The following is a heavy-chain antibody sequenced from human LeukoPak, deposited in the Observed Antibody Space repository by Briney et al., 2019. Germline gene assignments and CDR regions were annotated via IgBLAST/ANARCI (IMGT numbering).Heavy chain of an antibody. Sequence: PGGSLRLSCVVSGFTFSSYDMSWVRQAPGKGLEWVAVISYDGSNKYYADSVKGRFTISRDNSKNTLYLQMNSLRAEDTAVYYCAKDGSKGSGWLGSSKPLDYWGQGTLVTVSS. CDR1: GFTFSSYD. V-gene: IGHV3-30*18. CDR2: ISYDGSNK. D-gene: IGHD6-19*01. CDR3: AKDGSKGSGWLGSSKPLDY. J-gene: IGHJ4*02.